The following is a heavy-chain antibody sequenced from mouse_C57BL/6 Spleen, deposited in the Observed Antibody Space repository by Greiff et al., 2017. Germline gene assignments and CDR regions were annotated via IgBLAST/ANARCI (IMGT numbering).Heavy chain of an antibody. Sequence: QVQLKQPGAELVMPGASVKLSCKASGYTFTSYWMHWVKQRPGQGLEWIGEIDPSDSYTNYNQKFMGKSTLTVDKSSSTAYMQLSSLTSEDSAVYYCARSDYSNIYAMDYWGQGTSVTVSS. CDR2: IDPSDSYT. CDR3: ARSDYSNIYAMDY. CDR1: GYTFTSYW. J-gene: IGHJ4*01. D-gene: IGHD2-5*01. V-gene: IGHV1-69*01.